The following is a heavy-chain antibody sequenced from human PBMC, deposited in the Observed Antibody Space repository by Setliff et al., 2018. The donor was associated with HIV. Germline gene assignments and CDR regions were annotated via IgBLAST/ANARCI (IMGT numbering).Heavy chain of an antibody. CDR1: GGSISTYY. CDR2: IYFTGSS. D-gene: IGHD5-12*01. V-gene: IGHV4-59*12. Sequence: PSETLSLTCTVSGGSISTYYWSWIRQPPGKGLEWIGSIYFTGSSDNNPSLKSRVTISVDTSKNQFSLNLSSVTAADTAIYYCARDWGYIAATPDYWGQGTRVTVSS. J-gene: IGHJ4*02. CDR3: ARDWGYIAATPDY.